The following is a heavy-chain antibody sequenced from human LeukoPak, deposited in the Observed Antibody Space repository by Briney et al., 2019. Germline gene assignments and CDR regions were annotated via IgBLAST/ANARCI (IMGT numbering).Heavy chain of an antibody. CDR2: ISRSGTNI. V-gene: IGHV3-48*03. Sequence: GGSLRLSCVASGFTFSTSDMNWVRQAPVKGLDWVSYISRSGTNIYYAESVKGRFTISRDNAKKSLYLQMNSLRVEDTAVYYCARMGANLSRWGQGTLVTVSS. D-gene: IGHD1-26*01. CDR3: ARMGANLSR. CDR1: GFTFSTSD. J-gene: IGHJ4*02.